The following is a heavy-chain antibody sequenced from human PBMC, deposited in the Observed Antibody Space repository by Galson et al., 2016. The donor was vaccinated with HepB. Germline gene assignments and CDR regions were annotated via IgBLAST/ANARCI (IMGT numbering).Heavy chain of an antibody. CDR2: IWYDGETK. CDR1: GFSFSLYG. V-gene: IGHV3-33*01. Sequence: LRLSCAASGFSFSLYGMHWVRQAPGKGLEWVALIWYDGETKYSADSVKGRFTISRDNSDNTLYLHMNSLRAEDTAVYYCARARYSSSWFGDFDFWCQGILVTVSS. J-gene: IGHJ4*02. D-gene: IGHD6-19*01. CDR3: ARARYSSSWFGDFDF.